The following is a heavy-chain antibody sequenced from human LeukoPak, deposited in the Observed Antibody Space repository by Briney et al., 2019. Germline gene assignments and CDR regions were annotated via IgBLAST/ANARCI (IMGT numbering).Heavy chain of an antibody. J-gene: IGHJ4*02. V-gene: IGHV3-30-3*01. CDR2: ISYDGSNK. Sequence: GGSLRLSCAASGFTFSSYAMHWVRQAPGKGLEWVAVISYDGSNKYYADSVKGRFTISRDNSKNTLYLQMNSLRAEDTAVSYCARGKAGSEYYFDYWGQGTLVTVSS. D-gene: IGHD1-14*01. CDR3: ARGKAGSEYYFDY. CDR1: GFTFSSYA.